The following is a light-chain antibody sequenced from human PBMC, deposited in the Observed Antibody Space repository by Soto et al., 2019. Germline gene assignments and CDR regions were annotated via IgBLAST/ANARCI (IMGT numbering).Light chain of an antibody. CDR1: QGIAPY. V-gene: IGKV1-27*01. Sequence: DVQMTQSPSSLSAFVGDRVTITCRASQGIAPYLAWFQQKPGKVPKLLIYATSTLQSGVPSRFSGSGSGTDFTLTISSLQPEDVGTYYCQKYNSAPLTFGGGTKV. CDR3: QKYNSAPLT. J-gene: IGKJ4*01. CDR2: ATS.